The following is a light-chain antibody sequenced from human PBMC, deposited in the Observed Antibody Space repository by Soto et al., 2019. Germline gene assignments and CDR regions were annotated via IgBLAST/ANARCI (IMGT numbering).Light chain of an antibody. V-gene: IGKV3-15*01. Sequence: EIVMTQSPATLSVSPGEGATLSCRASQSVGSDLAWYQQKPGQAPRLLIFGASARPTGIPARISGSGSGTEFTLTISSLRSEDFAVYFCQQYYNWPRTFGQGTKVDIK. CDR1: QSVGSD. J-gene: IGKJ1*01. CDR3: QQYYNWPRT. CDR2: GAS.